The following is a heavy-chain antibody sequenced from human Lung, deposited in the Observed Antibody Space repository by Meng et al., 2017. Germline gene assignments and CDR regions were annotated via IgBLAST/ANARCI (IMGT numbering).Heavy chain of an antibody. D-gene: IGHD3-22*01. Sequence: HVQLVQSGLEVKQPGASVRVSFKASGYTFTFYGISWVRQAPGQGLEWMGWISAYNGNTKYAQKLQDRVTMTTDTSPSTAYMELRSLRSDDTAVYYCARRGRYYDSSGLFDYWGQGTLVTVSS. J-gene: IGHJ4*02. CDR3: ARRGRYYDSSGLFDY. CDR1: GYTFTFYG. V-gene: IGHV1-18*01. CDR2: ISAYNGNT.